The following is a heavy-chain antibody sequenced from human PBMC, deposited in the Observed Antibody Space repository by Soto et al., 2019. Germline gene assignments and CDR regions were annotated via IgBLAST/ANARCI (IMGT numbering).Heavy chain of an antibody. D-gene: IGHD2-2*02. CDR1: FTFSSYW. CDR3: ARRPYCSSTSCYNYYYYYMDV. V-gene: IGHV3-7*02. CDR2: IKQDGSEK. Sequence: FTFSSYWMSWVRQAPGKGLEWVANIKQDGSEKYYADSVKGRFTISRDNSKNTLYLQMNSLRAEDTAVYYCARRPYCSSTSCYNYYYYYMDVWGKGTTVTVSS. J-gene: IGHJ6*03.